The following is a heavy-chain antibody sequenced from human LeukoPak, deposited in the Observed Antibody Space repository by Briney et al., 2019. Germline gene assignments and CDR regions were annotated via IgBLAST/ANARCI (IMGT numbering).Heavy chain of an antibody. CDR3: ARGNWNDGYYYGMDV. Sequence: SETLSLTCTVSGGSISSYYWSWIRQPPGKGLEWIGYIYYTGNTNYNPSLKSRVTISVDTSKNQFSLNLSSVTAADTAVYYCARGNWNDGYYYGMDVWGQGTTVTVSS. D-gene: IGHD1-1*01. CDR1: GGSISSYY. CDR2: IYYTGNT. J-gene: IGHJ6*02. V-gene: IGHV4-59*12.